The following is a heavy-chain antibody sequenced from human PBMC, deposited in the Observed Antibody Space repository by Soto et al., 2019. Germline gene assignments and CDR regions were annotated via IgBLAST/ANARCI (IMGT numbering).Heavy chain of an antibody. CDR2: ISYDGGNE. J-gene: IGHJ4*02. CDR3: AKDRYSGTYPTDFDY. D-gene: IGHD1-26*01. Sequence: PGESLRLSCAGSGFTFSIYGIHWVRQAPGKGLEWVALISYDGGNEKYTESVKDRFTISRDDSHNVAYLQMSSLRTEDTAMYYCAKDRYSGTYPTDFDYWGQGSLVTVSS. CDR1: GFTFSIYG. V-gene: IGHV3-30*18.